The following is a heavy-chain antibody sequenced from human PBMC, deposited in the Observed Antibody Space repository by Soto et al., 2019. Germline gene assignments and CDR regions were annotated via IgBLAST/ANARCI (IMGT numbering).Heavy chain of an antibody. J-gene: IGHJ5*02. CDR2: IYWDDDK. V-gene: IGHV2-5*02. CDR3: AHIPALFNYYGSVSFGA. CDR1: GFSLSTSGVG. Sequence: SGPTLVNPTPTLTLTCSFSGFSLSTSGVGVGWIRQPPGKALEWLGIIYWDDDKGYSPSLETRLTVTKDTSKNQVVLTMSNMDPVDTATYYCAHIPALFNYYGSVSFGAWGQGTLVTVSS. D-gene: IGHD3-10*01.